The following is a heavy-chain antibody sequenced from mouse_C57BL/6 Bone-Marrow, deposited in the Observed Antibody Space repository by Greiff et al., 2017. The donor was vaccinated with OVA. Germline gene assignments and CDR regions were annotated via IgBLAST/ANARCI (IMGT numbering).Heavy chain of an antibody. V-gene: IGHV1-85*01. CDR2: IYPRDGST. CDR1: GYTFTSYD. D-gene: IGHD1-1*01. Sequence: QVQLQQSGPELVKPGASVKLSCKASGYTFTSYDINWVKQRPGQGLEWIGWIYPRDGSTKYNEKFKGKATLTVDTSSSTAYMELHSLTSEDSAVYFGARGPITTVAHFDYWGQGTTLTVSS. CDR3: ARGPITTVAHFDY. J-gene: IGHJ2*01.